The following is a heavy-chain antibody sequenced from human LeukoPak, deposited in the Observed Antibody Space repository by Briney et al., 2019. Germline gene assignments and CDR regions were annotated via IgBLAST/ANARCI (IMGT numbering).Heavy chain of an antibody. CDR1: GYSFTSYW. CDR3: ATIMTMVVESGGGADY. Sequence: GESLKISCKGSGYSFTSYWIGWVRQMPGKGLEWMGIIYPGDSDTRYSPSFQGQVTISADKSISTAYLQWSSLKASDTAMYYCATIMTMVVESGGGADYWGQGTLVTVSS. J-gene: IGHJ4*02. CDR2: IYPGDSDT. V-gene: IGHV5-51*01. D-gene: IGHD4/OR15-4a*01.